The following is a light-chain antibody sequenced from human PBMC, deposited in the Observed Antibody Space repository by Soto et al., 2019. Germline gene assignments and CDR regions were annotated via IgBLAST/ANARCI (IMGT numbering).Light chain of an antibody. CDR1: QSVSSY. CDR3: QHRSNWPVT. J-gene: IGKJ4*01. V-gene: IGKV3-11*01. CDR2: DAS. Sequence: DIVLTQSPATLSLSPGERATLSCRASQSVSSYLAWYQQKPGQAPRLLIYDASNRATGIPARFSGSGSGTDFPLTIRRLEAEDFAVYYCQHRSNWPVTVGGGTKLEIK.